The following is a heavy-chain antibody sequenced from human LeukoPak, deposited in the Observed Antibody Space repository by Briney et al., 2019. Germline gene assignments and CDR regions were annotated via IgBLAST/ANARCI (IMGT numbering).Heavy chain of an antibody. CDR3: ARRIAAAGNAFDI. Sequence: GESLKISCEGSGDSFNDYWIGWVRQMSGKGLEWMGIIYPGGSNTRYSPSFQGQVTISADKSIYTAYLQWSSLRPSDTGIYYCARRIAAAGNAFDIWGHGTRASVSP. D-gene: IGHD6-13*01. J-gene: IGHJ3*02. CDR1: GDSFNDYW. V-gene: IGHV5-51*01. CDR2: IYPGGSNT.